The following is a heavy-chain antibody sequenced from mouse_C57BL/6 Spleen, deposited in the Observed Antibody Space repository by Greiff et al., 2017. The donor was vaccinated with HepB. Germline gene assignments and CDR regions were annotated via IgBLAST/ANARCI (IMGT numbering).Heavy chain of an antibody. CDR1: GFTFSSYT. J-gene: IGHJ4*01. V-gene: IGHV5-9*01. D-gene: IGHD2-1*01. CDR2: ISGGGGNT. Sequence: DVMLVESGGGLVKPGGSLKLSCAASGFTFSSYTMSWVRQTPEKRLEWVATISGGGGNTYYPDSVKGRFTISRDNAKNTLYLQMSSLRSEDTALYYCARRNYGNYAYAMDYWGQGTSVTVSS. CDR3: ARRNYGNYAYAMDY.